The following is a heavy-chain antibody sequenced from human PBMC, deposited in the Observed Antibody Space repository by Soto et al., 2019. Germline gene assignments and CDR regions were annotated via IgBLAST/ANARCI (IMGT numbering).Heavy chain of an antibody. J-gene: IGHJ4*02. CDR1: GFTVGNNY. V-gene: IGHV3-66*04. CDR3: ARHSHKDY. Sequence: AGGSLRLSCAASGFTVGNNYMSWVRQAPGKGLEWVSLIYSTGSPFYADSVKDRFIISRDSSKNTLYLQMNNLRVEDTAVYYCARHSHKDYWGQGALVTVSS. CDR2: IYSTGSP.